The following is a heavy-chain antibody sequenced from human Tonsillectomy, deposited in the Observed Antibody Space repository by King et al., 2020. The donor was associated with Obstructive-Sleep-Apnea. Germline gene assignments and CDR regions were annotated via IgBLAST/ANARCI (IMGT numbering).Heavy chain of an antibody. Sequence: VQLVESGAEVKKPGESLKISCKVSGYSFTTNWIGWVRQMPGKGLEWMGIFYPGDSDTRYSPSFQGQVTISADKSISTAYLQWSSLKASDNAIYYCARRKWAWFFDIWGRGTLVTVSS. CDR3: ARRKWAWFFDI. CDR2: FYPGDSDT. V-gene: IGHV5-51*01. D-gene: IGHD2-8*01. CDR1: GYSFTTNW. J-gene: IGHJ2*01.